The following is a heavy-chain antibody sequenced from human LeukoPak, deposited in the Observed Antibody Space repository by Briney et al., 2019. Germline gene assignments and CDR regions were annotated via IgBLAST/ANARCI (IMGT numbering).Heavy chain of an antibody. D-gene: IGHD5-12*01. V-gene: IGHV3-7*03. CDR2: IKQDGSEK. J-gene: IGHJ6*04. CDR1: GFTFSSYW. CDR3: ARCRAGYSGYDFDLATYYYYYYGMDV. Sequence: GGPLRLSCAASGFTFSSYWMSWVRQAPGKGLEWVANIKQDGSEKYYVDSVKGRFTISRDNAKNSLYLQMNSLRAEGTAVYYCARCRAGYSGYDFDLATYYYYYYGMDVWGKGTTVTVSS.